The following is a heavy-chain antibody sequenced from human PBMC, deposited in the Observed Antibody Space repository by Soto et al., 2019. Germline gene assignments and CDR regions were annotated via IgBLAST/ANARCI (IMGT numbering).Heavy chain of an antibody. CDR1: GAIVTSGENY. Sequence: PSETLSLTCSVSGAIVTSGENYWSWVRQPPGKGLEWIGYIYDSGVTNYTPALKSRVTLSLDRPNNEVSLKLRSVKAEDTAVYFCVRDLAHGYTGNVWGHGKLLTVS. V-gene: IGHV4-30-4*08. CDR2: IYDSGVT. D-gene: IGHD5-18*01. CDR3: VRDLAHGYTGNV. J-gene: IGHJ3*01.